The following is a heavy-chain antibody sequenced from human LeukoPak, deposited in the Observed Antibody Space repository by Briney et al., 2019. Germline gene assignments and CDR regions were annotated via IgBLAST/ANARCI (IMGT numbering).Heavy chain of an antibody. CDR3: AKDRRGDYVYYFDY. D-gene: IGHD4-17*01. Sequence: PGGSLRLSCAASGFTFSSYGMHWVRQAPGKGLEWVAFIRYDGGNKYYADSVKGRFTISRDNSKNTLYLQMNSLRAEDTAVYYCAKDRRGDYVYYFDYWGQGTLVTVPS. J-gene: IGHJ4*02. CDR2: IRYDGGNK. CDR1: GFTFSSYG. V-gene: IGHV3-30*02.